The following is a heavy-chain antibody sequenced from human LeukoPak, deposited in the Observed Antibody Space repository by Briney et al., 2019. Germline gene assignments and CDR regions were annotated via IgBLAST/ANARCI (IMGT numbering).Heavy chain of an antibody. CDR1: GFTFDDYA. D-gene: IGHD1-14*01. CDR2: ISWNSGSI. V-gene: IGHV3-9*01. CDR3: AKDIFTGRYGMDV. J-gene: IGHJ6*02. Sequence: PGGSLRLSCAASGFTFDDYAMPWVRQAPGKGLEWVSGISWNSGSIGYADSVKGRFTISRDNAKNSLYLQMNSLRAEDTALYYCAKDIFTGRYGMDVWGQGTTVTVSS.